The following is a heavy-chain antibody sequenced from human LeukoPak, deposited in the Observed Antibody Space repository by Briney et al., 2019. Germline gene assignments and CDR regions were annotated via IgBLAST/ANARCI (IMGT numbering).Heavy chain of an antibody. CDR1: GFTFSSYA. D-gene: IGHD1-1*01. CDR2: ISYDGSNK. V-gene: IGHV3-30*04. J-gene: IGHJ4*02. CDR3: VRDPSGSGFAFDS. Sequence: GGSLRLSCAASGFTFSSYAMHWVRAAPGKGLEWGAVISYDGSNKYYADSVKGRFTISRDNSKNTLYLQMNSLRAEDTAVYYCVRDPSGSGFAFDSWGQGALVTVSS.